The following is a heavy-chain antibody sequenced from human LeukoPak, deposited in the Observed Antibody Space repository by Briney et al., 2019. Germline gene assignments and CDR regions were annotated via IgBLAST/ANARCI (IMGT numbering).Heavy chain of an antibody. J-gene: IGHJ4*02. V-gene: IGHV4-59*01. CDR3: ASLSYGSRSHELGY. CDR2: IYYSGST. D-gene: IGHD3-10*01. Sequence: SETLSLTCTVSGGSISSYYWSWIRQPPGKGLEWIGYIYYSGSTNYNPSLKSRVTISVDTSKNQFSLKLSSVTAADTAVYYCASLSYGSRSHELGYWGQGTLVTVSS. CDR1: GGSISSYY.